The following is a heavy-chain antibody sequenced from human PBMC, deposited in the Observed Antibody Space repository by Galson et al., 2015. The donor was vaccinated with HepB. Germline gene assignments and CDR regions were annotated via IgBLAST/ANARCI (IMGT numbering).Heavy chain of an antibody. CDR1: GFTFSSYA. Sequence: SLRLSCAASGFTFSSYAMHWVRQAPGKGLEWVAVISYDGSNKYYADSVKGRFTISRDNSKNTLCLQMNSLRAEDTAVYYCARDYWLGEFDYWGQGTLVTVSS. D-gene: IGHD6-19*01. CDR2: ISYDGSNK. J-gene: IGHJ4*02. V-gene: IGHV3-30-3*01. CDR3: ARDYWLGEFDY.